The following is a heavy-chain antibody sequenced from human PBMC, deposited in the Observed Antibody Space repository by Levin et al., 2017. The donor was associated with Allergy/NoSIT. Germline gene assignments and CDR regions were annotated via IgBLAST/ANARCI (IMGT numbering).Heavy chain of an antibody. V-gene: IGHV3-23*01. J-gene: IGHJ4*02. CDR3: AKRYEYVVTSASDY. Sequence: GESLKISCAASGFTFSSYAMSWVRQAPGKGLEWVSVITGSGGDTYYADSVKGRFTISRDNYKNTLYLQLNSLRAEDTALYYCAKRYEYVVTSASDYWGQGTLVTVSS. CDR2: ITGSGGDT. D-gene: IGHD2-21*02. CDR1: GFTFSSYA.